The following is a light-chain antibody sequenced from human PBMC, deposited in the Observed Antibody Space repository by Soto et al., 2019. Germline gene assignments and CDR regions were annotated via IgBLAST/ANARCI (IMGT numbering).Light chain of an antibody. J-gene: IGKJ2*01. CDR2: GAS. CDR3: QQYSSSLYT. V-gene: IGKV3-20*01. CDR1: QSVSSNY. Sequence: EIVLTQSPGTLSLSPGERVTLSCRASQSVSSNYLAWYQHKPGQAPRLIIYGASARATGIPDRFSGSGSGTDFTLTISRLEPEDFAVYDCQQYSSSLYTFGQGTKLEIK.